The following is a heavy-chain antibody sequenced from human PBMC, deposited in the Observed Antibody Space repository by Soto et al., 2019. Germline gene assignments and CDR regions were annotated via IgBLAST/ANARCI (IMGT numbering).Heavy chain of an antibody. D-gene: IGHD6-6*01. CDR1: GFTFSNAW. V-gene: IGHV3-15*01. Sequence: EVQLVESGGGLVKPGGSLRLSCAASGFTFSNAWMSWVRQAPGKGLEWVGRIKSKTHGGTTDYAAPVKGRFTISRDDSKNTLYLQMNSLKTEDTAVYYCTTDSSSTGIRWGQGTLVTVSS. CDR2: IKSKTHGGTT. J-gene: IGHJ4*02. CDR3: TTDSSSTGIR.